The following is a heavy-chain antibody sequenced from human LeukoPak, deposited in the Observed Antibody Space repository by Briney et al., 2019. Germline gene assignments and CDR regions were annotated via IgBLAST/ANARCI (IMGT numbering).Heavy chain of an antibody. J-gene: IGHJ4*02. Sequence: PSETLSLTCTVSGGSISSYYWSWIRQPPGKGLECIGNMFYSGSTNYNPSLKSRATISVDTSKNQFSLRLSSVTAADTAVYYCARVRQWCLDYWGQGTLVTVSS. V-gene: IGHV4-59*01. CDR3: ARVRQWCLDY. CDR1: GGSISSYY. D-gene: IGHD2-8*01. CDR2: MFYSGST.